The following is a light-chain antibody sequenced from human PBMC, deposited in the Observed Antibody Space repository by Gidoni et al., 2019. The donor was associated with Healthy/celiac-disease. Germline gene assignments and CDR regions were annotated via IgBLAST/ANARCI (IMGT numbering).Light chain of an antibody. CDR3: QRSSNWLWT. CDR1: QSVSSY. J-gene: IGKJ1*01. Sequence: VLTQSPATLSLSPGERATLSCRASQSVSSYLAWYQQKPGQAPSPLINDASISATGIPASFSGGESGTIFTLTISGLGPEDFAVYYVQRSSNWLWTFVHGTKVEIK. CDR2: DAS. V-gene: IGKV3-11*01.